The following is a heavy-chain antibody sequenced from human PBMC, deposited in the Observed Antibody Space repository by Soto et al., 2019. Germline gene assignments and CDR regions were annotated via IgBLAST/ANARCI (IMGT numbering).Heavy chain of an antibody. CDR3: TTEYKSTTGPRTYYYYGMDV. CDR2: IKSNTDAGTT. J-gene: IGHJ6*02. Sequence: GGSLRLSCAASGFTVNNNYMSWLRQASGKGLEWVGRIKSNTDAGTTDYAAPVQGRFTISRDDSRNTLYLQMNSLKTEDTAVYYCTTEYKSTTGPRTYYYYGMDVWGQGT. CDR1: GFTVNNNY. D-gene: IGHD4-17*01. V-gene: IGHV3-15*01.